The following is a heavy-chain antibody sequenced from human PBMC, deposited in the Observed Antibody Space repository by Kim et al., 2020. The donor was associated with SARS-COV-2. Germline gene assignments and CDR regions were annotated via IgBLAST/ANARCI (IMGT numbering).Heavy chain of an antibody. CDR1: GFTFSSYS. CDR3: ARDRPSPNYDFWSGYPTTLYY. D-gene: IGHD3-3*01. Sequence: GGSLRLSCAASGFTFSSYSMNWVRQAPGKGLEWVSYISSSSSTIYYADSVKGRFTISRDNAKNSLYLQMNSLRDEDTAVYYCARDRPSPNYDFWSGYPTTLYYWGQGTLVTVSS. V-gene: IGHV3-48*02. CDR2: ISSSSSTI. J-gene: IGHJ4*02.